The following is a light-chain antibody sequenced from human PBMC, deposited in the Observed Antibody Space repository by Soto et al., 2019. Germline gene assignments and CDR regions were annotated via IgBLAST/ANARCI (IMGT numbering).Light chain of an antibody. CDR3: QQRFSTHRT. CDR1: QTINTY. Sequence: DIQMTQSPSSLSASVGDRGTISCRASQTINTYVNWYLHKPGKAHKRLIYAASSLNSGVPSRFSGSGSGTYFTLPISSLQPEDFATYYCQQRFSTHRTFGQGTKVDIK. J-gene: IGKJ1*01. CDR2: AAS. V-gene: IGKV1-39*01.